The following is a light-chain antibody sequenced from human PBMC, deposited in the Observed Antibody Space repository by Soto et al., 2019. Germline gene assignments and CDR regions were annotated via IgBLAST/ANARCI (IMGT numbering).Light chain of an antibody. CDR1: QSISSW. J-gene: IGKJ1*01. CDR2: KAS. V-gene: IGKV1-5*03. Sequence: DIQMTQSPSTLSASVGDRVTITCRASQSISSWLAWYQQKPGKAPKLLIYKASSLESGVPSRLRGSGSGTELTLTISSLQPDDCATYYCQQYSSYSTWTFGQGTKVEIK. CDR3: QQYSSYSTWT.